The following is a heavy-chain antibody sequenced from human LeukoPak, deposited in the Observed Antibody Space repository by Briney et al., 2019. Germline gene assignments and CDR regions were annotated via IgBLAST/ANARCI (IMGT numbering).Heavy chain of an antibody. D-gene: IGHD6-13*01. J-gene: IGHJ4*02. CDR3: ARDSGIAAPSDY. CDR1: GYTFTSYG. Sequence: ASVKVSCKASGYTFTSYGISWVRHAPGQGLEWVGWISAYNGNTNYAQKLQGRVTMTTDTSTSTAYMELRSLRTDHTAVYYCARDSGIAAPSDYWGQGTLVTVSS. CDR2: ISAYNGNT. V-gene: IGHV1-18*01.